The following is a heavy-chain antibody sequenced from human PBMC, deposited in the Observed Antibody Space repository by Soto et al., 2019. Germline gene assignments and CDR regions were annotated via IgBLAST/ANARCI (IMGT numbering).Heavy chain of an antibody. CDR3: ASGFTYYDF. Sequence: SETLSLTCAVSGGSISSGGYPWSWIRQPPGKGLEWIGYIYHSGSTYYNPSLKSRVTISVDRSKNQFSLKLSSVTAADTAVYYCASGFTYYDFWSQGTLVTVSS. CDR2: IYHSGST. CDR1: GGSISSGGYP. D-gene: IGHD3-3*01. J-gene: IGHJ4*02. V-gene: IGHV4-30-2*01.